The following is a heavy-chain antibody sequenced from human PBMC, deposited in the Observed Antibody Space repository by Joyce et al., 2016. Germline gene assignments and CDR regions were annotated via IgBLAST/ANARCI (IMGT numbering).Heavy chain of an antibody. V-gene: IGHV3-23*01. J-gene: IGHJ5*02. CDR1: GLSFNNYA. CDR3: AKGKSTDAVDWFDP. Sequence: EVQLLESGGGSVQPGGSLRLSWSASGLSFNNYAMTWVRQAAGEGPELVSSITGDSSYKFYAGSVRGRFTISRDNFKSTLYLQLDNLTPQDTAIYYCAKGKSTDAVDWFDPWGQGTLVTVSS. D-gene: IGHD4-23*01. CDR2: ITGDSSYK.